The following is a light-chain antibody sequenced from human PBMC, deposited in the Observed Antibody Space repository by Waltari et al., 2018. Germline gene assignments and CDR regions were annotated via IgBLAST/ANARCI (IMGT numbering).Light chain of an antibody. CDR2: QAS. CDR1: QRVGSF. Sequence: ELVLTQSPGTLSLSPGERATLACRASQRVGSFLAWYQQKPGQAPRLLIYQASNRATGIPDRFSGSGSGTDFSLTISRLEPEDFAVYYCQNHERLPATFGQGTKVEI. V-gene: IGKV3-20*01. J-gene: IGKJ1*01. CDR3: QNHERLPAT.